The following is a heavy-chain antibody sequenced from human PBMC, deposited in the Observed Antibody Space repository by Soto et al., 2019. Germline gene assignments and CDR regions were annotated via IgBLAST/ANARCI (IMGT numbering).Heavy chain of an antibody. Sequence: SENLSLPCTVSGSPISSYYWSWFPQPPGQGLEWVGYIYYTGTTTYNPSLKSRVTVSVDTSKNQFSLKLRSVTAADTAVYYCARLGDYYQAFDYWGQGTLVTVSS. J-gene: IGHJ4*01. CDR1: GSPISSYY. CDR2: IYYTGTT. CDR3: ARLGDYYQAFDY. V-gene: IGHV4-59*08. D-gene: IGHD3-22*01.